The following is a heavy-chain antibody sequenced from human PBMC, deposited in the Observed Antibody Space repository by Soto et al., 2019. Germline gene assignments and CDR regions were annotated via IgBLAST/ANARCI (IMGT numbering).Heavy chain of an antibody. J-gene: IGHJ6*02. D-gene: IGHD2-2*01. V-gene: IGHV3-30*18. Sequence: PGGSLRLSCAASGFTFSSYGMHWVRQAPGKGLEWVAVISYDGSNKYYADSVKGRFTISRDNSKNTLYLQMNSLRAEDTAVYYCAKGEVQLPLLGSYYYYGMDVWGQGTTLTVSS. CDR2: ISYDGSNK. CDR1: GFTFSSYG. CDR3: AKGEVQLPLLGSYYYYGMDV.